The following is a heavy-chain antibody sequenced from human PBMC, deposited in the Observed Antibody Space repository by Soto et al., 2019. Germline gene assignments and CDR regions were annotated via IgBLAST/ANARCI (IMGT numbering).Heavy chain of an antibody. CDR1: GFTFSSYG. V-gene: IGHV3-30*18. CDR3: AKEFSSGWTLDY. Sequence: QVQLVESGGGVVQPGRSLRLSCAASGFTFSSYGMHWVRQAPGKGLEWVEVISYDGSNKYYADSVKGRFTISRDNSKNTLYLQMNSLRAEDTAVYYCAKEFSSGWTLDYWGQGTLVTVSS. D-gene: IGHD6-19*01. CDR2: ISYDGSNK. J-gene: IGHJ4*02.